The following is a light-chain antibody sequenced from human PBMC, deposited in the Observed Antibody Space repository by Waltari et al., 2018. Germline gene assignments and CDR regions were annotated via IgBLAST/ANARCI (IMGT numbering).Light chain of an antibody. V-gene: IGLV2-23*01. CDR1: SSDVGSYNL. CDR2: QGS. Sequence: QSALIQPASVSGSPGQSITISCTGTSSDVGSYNLVSWYQQYPGKAPKLMIYQGSKRPSGVSDRVAGSKSGNTASLTISGLQAEDEADYYCCSYAGSSTHYYVFGSGTQVTVL. CDR3: CSYAGSSTHYYV. J-gene: IGLJ1*01.